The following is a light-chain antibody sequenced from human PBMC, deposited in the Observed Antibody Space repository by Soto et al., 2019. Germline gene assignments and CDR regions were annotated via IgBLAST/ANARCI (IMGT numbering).Light chain of an antibody. CDR2: GAS. J-gene: IGKJ1*01. Sequence: EIVMTQSPATLSVSPGERATLSCRASQSVDSKLAWYQQKPGQGPRLLIYGASSRATGIPARFSGSGSGTEFTLTIRSLQYEDFAVYYCQHYSTGLGTFGQGTKVEIK. CDR1: QSVDSK. V-gene: IGKV3-15*01. CDR3: QHYSTGLGT.